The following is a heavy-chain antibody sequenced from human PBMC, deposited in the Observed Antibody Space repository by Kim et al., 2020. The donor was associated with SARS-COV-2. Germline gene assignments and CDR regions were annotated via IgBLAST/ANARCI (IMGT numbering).Heavy chain of an antibody. CDR3: ARLYSGYDYSYYYYYMDV. CDR2: IYPGDSDT. Sequence: GEPLKISCKGSGYSFTSYWIGWVRQMPGKGLEWMGIIYPGDSDTRYSPSFQGQVTISADKSISTAYLQWSSLKASDTAMYYCARLYSGYDYSYYYYYMDVWGKGTTVTVSS. J-gene: IGHJ6*03. D-gene: IGHD5-12*01. V-gene: IGHV5-51*01. CDR1: GYSFTSYW.